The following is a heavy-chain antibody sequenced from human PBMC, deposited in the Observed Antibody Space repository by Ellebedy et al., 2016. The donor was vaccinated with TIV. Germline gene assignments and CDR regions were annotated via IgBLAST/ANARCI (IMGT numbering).Heavy chain of an antibody. CDR2: ISGSEGDT. D-gene: IGHD5-12*01. J-gene: IGHJ4*02. Sequence: GESLKISXAASGFTFSNYAMTWVRQAPGKGLEWVSAISGSEGDTFYSDSVKGRFTISSDNAKNTLFLQMNSLTAEDTALYFCAKLSGYDWGAYHMDHWGQGTLVTVSS. CDR1: GFTFSNYA. CDR3: AKLSGYDWGAYHMDH. V-gene: IGHV3-23*01.